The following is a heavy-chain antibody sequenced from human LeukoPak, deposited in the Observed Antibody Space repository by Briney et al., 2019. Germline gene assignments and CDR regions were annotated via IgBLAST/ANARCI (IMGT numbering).Heavy chain of an antibody. V-gene: IGHV3-30-3*01. D-gene: IGHD6-19*01. CDR1: GFTFSSYA. Sequence: TGRSLRLSCAASGFTFSSYAMHWVRQAPGKGLEWVAVISYDGSNKYYADSVKGRFTISRDNSKNTLYLQMNSLRAEDTAVYYCARPSLGVAGDYYYYYGMDVWGQGTTVTVSS. CDR3: ARPSLGVAGDYYYYYGMDV. J-gene: IGHJ6*02. CDR2: ISYDGSNK.